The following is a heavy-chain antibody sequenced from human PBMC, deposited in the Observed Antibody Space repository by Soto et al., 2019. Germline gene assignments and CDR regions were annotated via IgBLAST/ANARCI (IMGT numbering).Heavy chain of an antibody. CDR1: GFNFRDFA. CDR2: ISGSGATT. Sequence: EVQLLQSGGGLVQPGGSLRLSCEASGFNFRDFALSWVRLAPGKGLEWVSTISGSGATTYYTDSVKGRHTISRDSSKNAVFLQMNSLRSEDTAVYYCARRGGFFDYWGQGALVTVSS. V-gene: IGHV3-23*01. J-gene: IGHJ4*02. D-gene: IGHD3-16*01. CDR3: ARRGGFFDY.